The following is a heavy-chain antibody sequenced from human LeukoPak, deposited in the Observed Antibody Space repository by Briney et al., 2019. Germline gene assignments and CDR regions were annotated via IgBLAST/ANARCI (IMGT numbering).Heavy chain of an antibody. CDR2: IYHSGST. D-gene: IGHD2-15*01. CDR3: ASIAANGYYFDY. J-gene: IGHJ4*02. Sequence: PSQTLSLTCAVSGGSISSGGYSWSWIRQPPGKGLEWIGYIYHSGSTYYNPPLKSRVTISVDRSKNQFSLKLSSVTVADTAVYYCASIAANGYYFDYWGQGTLVTVSS. V-gene: IGHV4-30-2*01. CDR1: GGSISSGGYS.